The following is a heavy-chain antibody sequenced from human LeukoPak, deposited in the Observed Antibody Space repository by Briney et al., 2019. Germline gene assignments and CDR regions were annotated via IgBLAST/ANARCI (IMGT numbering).Heavy chain of an antibody. Sequence: SETLSLTCTVSGDSITSNYWSWIRQPPGKGLEWIGYLHYRGNTNHNSSLKSRVTISLDTSRNQFSLKLSSVTAADTAVYYCAREEGHLYYYYGMDVWGQGTTVTVSS. J-gene: IGHJ6*02. CDR2: LHYRGNT. CDR3: AREEGHLYYYYGMDV. CDR1: GDSITSNY. V-gene: IGHV4-59*01.